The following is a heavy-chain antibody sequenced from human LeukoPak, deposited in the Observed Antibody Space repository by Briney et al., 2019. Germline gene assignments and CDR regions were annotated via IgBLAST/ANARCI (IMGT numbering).Heavy chain of an antibody. CDR3: ARQGGDYVDY. Sequence: SETLSLTCAVSAYSISSGYYWGWIRQPPGKGLEWIGSIYHSGSTYYNPSLKSRVTISVDTSKNQFSLKLSSVTAADTAVYYCARQGGDYVDYSGQGTLVTVSS. J-gene: IGHJ4*02. V-gene: IGHV4-38-2*01. CDR2: IYHSGST. CDR1: AYSISSGYY. D-gene: IGHD1-26*01.